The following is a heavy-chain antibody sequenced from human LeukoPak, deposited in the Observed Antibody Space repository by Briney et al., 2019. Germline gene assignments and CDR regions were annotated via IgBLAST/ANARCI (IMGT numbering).Heavy chain of an antibody. V-gene: IGHV3-49*03. D-gene: IGHD6-19*01. J-gene: IGHJ4*02. Sequence: GSLRLSCTASGFTFGDYAMSWFRQAPGKGLEWVGFIRSKAYGGTTEYAASVKGRFTISRDDSKSIAYLQMNSLKTEDTAVYYCTRDVSSGWYSPYFDYWGQGTLVTVSS. CDR2: IRSKAYGGTT. CDR3: TRDVSSGWYSPYFDY. CDR1: GFTFGDYA.